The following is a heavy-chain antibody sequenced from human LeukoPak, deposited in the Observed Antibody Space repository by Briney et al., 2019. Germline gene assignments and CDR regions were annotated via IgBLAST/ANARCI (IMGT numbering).Heavy chain of an antibody. CDR3: ARDPKASDA. V-gene: IGHV3-20*04. Sequence: PGESLRLSCALSVFTFDVYGMSWVRQAPGRAIKRTCGINSNGESTGDADTMKGRFTITRDNAKNTMYQQMNSVSDEDTASYCCARDPKASDAWGQGTLVTVSS. D-gene: IGHD2-8*01. CDR2: INSNGEST. J-gene: IGHJ1*01. CDR1: VFTFDVYG.